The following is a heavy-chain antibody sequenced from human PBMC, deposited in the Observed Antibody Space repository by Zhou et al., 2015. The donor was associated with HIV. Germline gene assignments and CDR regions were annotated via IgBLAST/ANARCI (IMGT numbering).Heavy chain of an antibody. D-gene: IGHD5-24*01. CDR2: TWYDGSNK. CDR1: GFIFSNYG. Sequence: QVQLVESGGGVVQPGRSLRLSCAASGFIFSNYGMHWVRQAPGKGLEWVAVTWYDGSNKYYADSVKGRFTISRDNSKNTLYLQMNSLRAEDTAVYYCARDGSRRWQQPFDYWGQGTLVTVSS. V-gene: IGHV3-33*01. CDR3: ARDGSRRWQQPFDY. J-gene: IGHJ4*02.